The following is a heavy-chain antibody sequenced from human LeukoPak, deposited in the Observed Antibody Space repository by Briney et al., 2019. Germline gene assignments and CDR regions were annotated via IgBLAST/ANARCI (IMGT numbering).Heavy chain of an antibody. J-gene: IGHJ3*02. Sequence: PSETLSLTCTVSGASISSSVYYWGWIRQPPGKGLEWIGSIYYSGSTYYNPSLNSRVTISLDTSKNQFSLKLSSVTAADTAVYYCARERIWGLSGSGSYYNPDAFDIWGQGTMVTVSS. D-gene: IGHD3-10*01. CDR1: GASISSSVYY. CDR3: ARERIWGLSGSGSYYNPDAFDI. CDR2: IYYSGST. V-gene: IGHV4-39*07.